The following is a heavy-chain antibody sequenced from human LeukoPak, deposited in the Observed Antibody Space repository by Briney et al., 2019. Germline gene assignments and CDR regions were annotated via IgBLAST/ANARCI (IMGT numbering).Heavy chain of an antibody. Sequence: GASVKVSCKASGYTFTGYYMHWVRQAPGQGLEWMGWINPNSGGTNYAQKFQGRVTMTRDTSISTAYMELSRLRSDDTAVYYCARGGSSGWYNYYFDYWGQGTLVTVSS. J-gene: IGHJ4*02. CDR1: GYTFTGYY. CDR3: ARGGSSGWYNYYFDY. V-gene: IGHV1-2*02. CDR2: INPNSGGT. D-gene: IGHD6-19*01.